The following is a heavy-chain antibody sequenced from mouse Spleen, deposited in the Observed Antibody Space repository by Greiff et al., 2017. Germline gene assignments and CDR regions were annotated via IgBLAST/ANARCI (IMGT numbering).Heavy chain of an antibody. J-gene: IGHJ2*01. V-gene: IGHV1-5*01. CDR2: NNPGNGDT. CDR1: GYTFTSYW. D-gene: IGHD4-1*01. Sequence: EVQLQQSGTELARPGTSVMMSCKTSGYTFTSYWMHWVKQRPGQGLEWIGANNPGNGDTTYNQKFEGKAKLTAVPIVNTAYMELSRLTNEDSAVYYCSTDGTIGLAYWGQGSTLTVSS. CDR3: STDGTIGLAY.